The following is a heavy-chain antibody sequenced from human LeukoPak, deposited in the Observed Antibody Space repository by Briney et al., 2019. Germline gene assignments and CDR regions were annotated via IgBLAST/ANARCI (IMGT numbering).Heavy chain of an antibody. CDR3: ARDAGEY. J-gene: IGHJ4*02. CDR1: GGSISSGTYY. D-gene: IGHD1-1*01. Sequence: SETLSLTRSVSGGSISSGTYYWSWIRQPAGKGLDNPSLKGRVTISVDTSKNQFSLKLSSVTAADTAVYYCARDAGEYWGQGTLVTVSS. V-gene: IGHV4-61*02.